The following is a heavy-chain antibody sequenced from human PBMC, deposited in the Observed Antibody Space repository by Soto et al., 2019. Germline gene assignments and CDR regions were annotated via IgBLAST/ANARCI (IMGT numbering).Heavy chain of an antibody. V-gene: IGHV3-48*01. Sequence: EVQLVESVGGLVQPGGSLRLSCAASGFTFNTYPMNWVRQAPGKGLEWLSHISSGSDNMYYADSVKGRLTISRDNAKNSLFLQMDSLRVEDTGLYYCVADYQYAFTMWGQGTMVTVSS. CDR3: VADYQYAFTM. CDR1: GFTFNTYP. J-gene: IGHJ3*02. CDR2: ISSGSDNM.